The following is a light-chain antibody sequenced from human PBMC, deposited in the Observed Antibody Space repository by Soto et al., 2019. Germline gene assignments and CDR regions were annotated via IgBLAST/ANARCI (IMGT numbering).Light chain of an antibody. J-gene: IGKJ1*01. CDR3: QQYNNWPRT. V-gene: IGKV3-15*01. CDR1: QSVSSN. Sequence: EIVMTQSPATLSVSPGERATLSCRASQSVSSNLAWYQQKPGQAPSLLIYGASTRATGIPARFSGSGSGTEFTLTISSLQSEDFAVYCCQQYNNWPRTFGKGTKV. CDR2: GAS.